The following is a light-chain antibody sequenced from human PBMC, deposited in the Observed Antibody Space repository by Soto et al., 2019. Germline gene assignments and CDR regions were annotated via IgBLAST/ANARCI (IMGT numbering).Light chain of an antibody. J-gene: IGKJ2*01. CDR2: GAS. CDR1: QSVSSSY. CDR3: XQYGTSPMYT. Sequence: EIVLTQSPGTLSLSPGERATLSCRASQSVSSSYLAWYQQKPGQAPRLLIHGASTRATGIPDRFSGSGSGTDFTLTISRLEPEDSAVYYXXQYGTSPMYTFGQGTKLEIK. V-gene: IGKV3-20*01.